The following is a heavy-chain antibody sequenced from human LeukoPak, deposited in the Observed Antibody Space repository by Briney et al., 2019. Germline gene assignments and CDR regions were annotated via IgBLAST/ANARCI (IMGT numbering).Heavy chain of an antibody. CDR3: AKDFGFLEWLPDY. V-gene: IGHV3-23*01. Sequence: GGSPRLSCAASGFTFSSYATSWVRQAPGKGLEWVSAISGSGGSTYYADSVKGRFTISRDNSKNTLYLQMDSLRAEDTAVYYCAKDFGFLEWLPDYWGQGTLVTVSS. CDR2: ISGSGGST. D-gene: IGHD3-3*01. J-gene: IGHJ4*02. CDR1: GFTFSSYA.